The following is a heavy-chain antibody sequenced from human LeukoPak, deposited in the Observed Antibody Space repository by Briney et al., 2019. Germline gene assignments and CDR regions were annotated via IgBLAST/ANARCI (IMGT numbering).Heavy chain of an antibody. CDR2: IYYSGTT. CDR3: ARGVYIAAAQYGF. CDR1: GGSISSYY. J-gene: IGHJ4*02. Sequence: PSETLSLTCTVSGGSISSYYWSWIRQPPGKGLEWIGYIYYSGTTNYNPSLKSRVAISVDTSKNQFSLKLSSVTAADTAVYYCARGVYIAAAQYGFWGQGTLVTVSS. D-gene: IGHD6-13*01. V-gene: IGHV4-59*01.